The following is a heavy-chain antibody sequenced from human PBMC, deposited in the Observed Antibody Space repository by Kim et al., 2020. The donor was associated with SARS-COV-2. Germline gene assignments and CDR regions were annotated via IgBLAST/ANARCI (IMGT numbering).Heavy chain of an antibody. CDR2: MNPNSGNT. Sequence: ASVKVSCKASGYTFTSYDINWVRQATGQGLEWMGWMNPNSGNTGYAQKFQGRVTMTRNTSISTAYMELSSLRSEDTAVYYCASGYLGYDFWSGYYMDYYYYGMDVWGQGTTVTVSS. J-gene: IGHJ6*02. V-gene: IGHV1-8*01. CDR3: ASGYLGYDFWSGYYMDYYYYGMDV. CDR1: GYTFTSYD. D-gene: IGHD3-3*01.